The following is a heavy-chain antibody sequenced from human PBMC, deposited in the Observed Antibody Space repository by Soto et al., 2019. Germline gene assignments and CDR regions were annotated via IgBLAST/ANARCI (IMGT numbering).Heavy chain of an antibody. J-gene: IGHJ5*02. D-gene: IGHD3-10*01. CDR1: GYTFTSYY. CDR2: ISAYNGNT. CDR3: AREYSYGSWGAS. Sequence: GASVKVSCKASGYTFTSYYMHWVRQAPGQGLEWMGWISAYNGNTSYAQKLQGRVTMTTDTSTSTAYMELRSLRSDDTAVYYCAREYSYGSWGASWGQGPLVTVSS. V-gene: IGHV1-18*04.